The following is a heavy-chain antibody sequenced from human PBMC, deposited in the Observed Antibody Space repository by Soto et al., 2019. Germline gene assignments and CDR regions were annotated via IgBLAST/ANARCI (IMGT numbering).Heavy chain of an antibody. Sequence: GGSLRLSCAASGFTFDDYAMHWVRQAPGKGLEWVSGISWNSGSIGYADSVKGRFTISRDNAKNSLYLQMNSLRAKDTALYYCAKGAYGSGSPHFDYWGQGTLVTVSS. CDR3: AKGAYGSGSPHFDY. CDR2: ISWNSGSI. V-gene: IGHV3-9*01. J-gene: IGHJ4*02. D-gene: IGHD3-10*01. CDR1: GFTFDDYA.